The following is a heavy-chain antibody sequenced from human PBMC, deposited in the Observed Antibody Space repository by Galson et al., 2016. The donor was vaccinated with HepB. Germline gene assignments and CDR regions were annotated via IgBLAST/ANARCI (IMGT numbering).Heavy chain of an antibody. CDR3: ARVGTQWLVGVRYYFDY. CDR1: GGTFSNFA. J-gene: IGHJ4*02. V-gene: IGHV1-69*13. D-gene: IGHD6-19*01. Sequence: SVKVSCKASGGTFSNFAISWVRQAPGQGLEWMGGIFPLFGTATYAQKFQGRVTITADESTSTAYMELSSLRSEDTAVYYCARVGTQWLVGVRYYFDYWGQGTLVTVSS. CDR2: IFPLFGTA.